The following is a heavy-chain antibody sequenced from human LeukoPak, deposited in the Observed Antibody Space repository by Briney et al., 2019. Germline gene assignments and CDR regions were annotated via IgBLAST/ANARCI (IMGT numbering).Heavy chain of an antibody. V-gene: IGHV1-18*01. D-gene: IGHD6-19*01. CDR1: GYTFTSYG. Sequence: GASVTVSCKASGYTFTSYGISWVRQAPGQGLEWMGWISAYNGNTNYAQKLQGRVTMTTDTSTSTAYMELRSLRSDDTAVYYCARGYSSGWYYYYYGMDVWGQGTTVTVSS. CDR3: ARGYSSGWYYYYYGMDV. CDR2: ISAYNGNT. J-gene: IGHJ6*02.